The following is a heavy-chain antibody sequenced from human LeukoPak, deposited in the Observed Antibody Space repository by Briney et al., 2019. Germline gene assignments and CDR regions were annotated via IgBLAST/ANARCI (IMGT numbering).Heavy chain of an antibody. CDR1: GFTFDDYA. CDR3: ARGREIFVTTVKYYYYYYMDV. D-gene: IGHD4-17*01. J-gene: IGHJ6*03. Sequence: GGSLRLSCAASGFTFDDYAMHWVRHAPGKGLEWVSGISWNSGSIGYADSVKGRFTISRDNAKNSLYLQMNSLRAEDTALYYCARGREIFVTTVKYYYYYYMDVWGKGTTVTISS. V-gene: IGHV3-9*01. CDR2: ISWNSGSI.